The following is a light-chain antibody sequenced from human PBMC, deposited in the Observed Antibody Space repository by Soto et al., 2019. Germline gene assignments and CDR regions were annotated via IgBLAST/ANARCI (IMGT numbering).Light chain of an antibody. J-gene: IGLJ1*01. CDR1: SSDVGSYKY. CDR2: DVS. CDR3: NSYTGTSALV. V-gene: IGLV2-14*01. Sequence: QSALTQPASVSGSPGQSITISCTGTSSDVGSYKYVSWYQQHPGQAPKLMFYDVSNRPSGVSDRFSGSKSGNTASLTISGLQAEDEADYYCNSYTGTSALVFGTGTKVTV.